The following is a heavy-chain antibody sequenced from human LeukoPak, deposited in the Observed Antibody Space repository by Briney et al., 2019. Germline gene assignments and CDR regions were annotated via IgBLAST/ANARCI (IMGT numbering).Heavy chain of an antibody. V-gene: IGHV5-10-1*01. CDR1: GYSFTSYW. J-gene: IGHJ5*02. CDR2: IDPSDSYT. Sequence: GESLRISCKGSGYSFTSYWISWVRQMPGKGLEWMGRIDPSDSYTNYSPSFQGHVTISADKSISTAYLQWSSLKASDTAMYYCARLVIYSHGSGSYLPGFDPWGQGTLVTVPS. D-gene: IGHD3-10*01. CDR3: ARLVIYSHGSGSYLPGFDP.